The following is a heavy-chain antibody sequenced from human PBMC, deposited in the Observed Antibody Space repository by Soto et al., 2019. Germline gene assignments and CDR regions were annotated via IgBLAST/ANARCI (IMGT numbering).Heavy chain of an antibody. D-gene: IGHD3-3*01. CDR3: VDYTVSSGRHFAY. J-gene: IGHJ4*02. Sequence: PGESLKISCKGSGYSFTKYWIGWVRQMPGEGLEWMGMIYFGDSDTRYSPSFQGQVTISADNYINTAFLQWSSLKASDTAIYYCVDYTVSSGRHFAYWGQGALVTVSS. CDR1: GYSFTKYW. V-gene: IGHV5-51*01. CDR2: IYFGDSDT.